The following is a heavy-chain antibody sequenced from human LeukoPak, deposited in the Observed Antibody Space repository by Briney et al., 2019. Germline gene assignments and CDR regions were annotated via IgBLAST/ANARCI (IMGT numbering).Heavy chain of an antibody. CDR2: ISSSSSYI. CDR1: GFTFSSYS. CDR3: ATYCSGGSCYSLEDY. Sequence: GGSLRLSCAASGFTFSSYSMNWVRHAPGKGLEWVSSISSSSSYIYYADSVKGRFTISRDNAKNSLYLQMNSLRAEDTAVYYCATYCSGGSCYSLEDYWGQGTLVTVSS. V-gene: IGHV3-21*01. D-gene: IGHD2-15*01. J-gene: IGHJ4*02.